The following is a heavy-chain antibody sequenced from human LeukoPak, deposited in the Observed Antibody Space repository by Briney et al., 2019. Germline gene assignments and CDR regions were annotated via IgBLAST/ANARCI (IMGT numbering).Heavy chain of an antibody. CDR1: GGSISSYH. D-gene: IGHD3-9*01. V-gene: IGHV4-4*07. CDR2: IYTSGST. J-gene: IGHJ3*02. Sequence: SESLSLTCTVSGGSISSYHWSWIRQPAGKGLEWIGRIYTSGSTNYNPSLKSRVTMSVDTSKNQFSLKLSSVTAADTAVYYCARDDYHYDILTGYQGGAFDIWGQGTMVTVS. CDR3: ARDDYHYDILTGYQGGAFDI.